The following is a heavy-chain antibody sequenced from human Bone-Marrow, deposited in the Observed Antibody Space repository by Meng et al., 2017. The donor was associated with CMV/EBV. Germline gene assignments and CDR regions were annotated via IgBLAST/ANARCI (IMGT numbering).Heavy chain of an antibody. J-gene: IGHJ4*02. CDR1: GGSISSGGYY. CDR3: ARGRRGVVTIDY. Sequence: SETLSLTCTVSGGSISSGGYYWSWIRQHPGKGLEWIGYIYYSGSTYYNPSLKSRVTISVDTSKNQFSLKLSSVTAADTAVYYCARGRRGVVTIDYWGQGTLVTVSS. D-gene: IGHD3-22*01. CDR2: IYYSGST. V-gene: IGHV4-31*03.